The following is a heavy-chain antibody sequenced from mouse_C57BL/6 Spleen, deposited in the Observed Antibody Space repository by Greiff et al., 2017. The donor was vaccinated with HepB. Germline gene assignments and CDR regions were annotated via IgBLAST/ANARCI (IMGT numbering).Heavy chain of an antibody. CDR1: GFTFNTYA. J-gene: IGHJ3*01. D-gene: IGHD1-1*01. CDR3: VGDSCYYGSSPFAY. CDR2: IRSKSSNYAT. Sequence: EVQGVESGGGLVQPKGSLKLSCAASGFTFNTYAMHWVRQAPGKGLEWVARIRSKSSNYATYYADSVKDRFTIFRDDSQSMLYLQMNKLKTADTAMSYCVGDSCYYGSSPFAYWGQETLVTVSA. V-gene: IGHV10-3*01.